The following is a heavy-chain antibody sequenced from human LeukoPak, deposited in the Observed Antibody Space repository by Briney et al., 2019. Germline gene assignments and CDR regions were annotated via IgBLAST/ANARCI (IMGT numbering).Heavy chain of an antibody. J-gene: IGHJ4*02. CDR2: IYYSGST. Sequence: SETLSLTCTVSGGSISSYYWSWIRQPPGKGLEWIGYIYYSGSTNYNPSLKSRVTISVDTSKNQFSLKLSSVTAADTAVYYCARQGYSSGGFFDYWGQGTLVTVSS. D-gene: IGHD6-19*01. CDR1: GGSISSYY. V-gene: IGHV4-59*08. CDR3: ARQGYSSGGFFDY.